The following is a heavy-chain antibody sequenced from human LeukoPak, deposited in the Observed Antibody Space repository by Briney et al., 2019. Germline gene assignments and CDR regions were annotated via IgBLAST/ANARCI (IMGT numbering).Heavy chain of an antibody. D-gene: IGHD6-13*01. CDR2: ISSSSAKI. Sequence: GGSLRLSCAASEFTFVRYAMNWVRQAPGKGLEWVSYISSSSAKIDYAESVKGRFTISRDNSKNSLYLQMDSLRAKDTAVYYCARDPSYACSWYHYMDVWSKGTTVTVSS. V-gene: IGHV3-48*04. CDR3: ARDPSYACSWYHYMDV. J-gene: IGHJ6*03. CDR1: EFTFVRYA.